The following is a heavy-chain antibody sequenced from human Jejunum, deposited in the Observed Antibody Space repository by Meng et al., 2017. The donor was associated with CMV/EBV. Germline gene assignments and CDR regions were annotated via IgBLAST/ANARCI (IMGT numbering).Heavy chain of an antibody. CDR3: ARNWGPIDY. V-gene: IGHV3-11*01. J-gene: IGHJ4*02. D-gene: IGHD7-27*01. CDR1: GFTFSEYY. CDR2: ISSHVSSI. Sequence: LSCLPSGFTFSEYYMSCIRQAPGKGLEWVSYISSHVSSIYYADSVKGRFTVSRDNSKNSVYLQMNSLRAEDAAVYYCARNWGPIDYWGQGTLVTVSS.